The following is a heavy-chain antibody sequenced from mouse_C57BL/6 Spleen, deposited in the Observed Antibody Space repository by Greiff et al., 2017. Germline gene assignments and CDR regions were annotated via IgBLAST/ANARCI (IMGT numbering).Heavy chain of an antibody. CDR1: GFSLSTSGMG. CDR3: ARIDDAVDY. CDR2: IWWDDDK. J-gene: IGHJ2*01. Sequence: QVTLKESGPGILQPSQTLSLTCFFSGFSLSTSGMGVGWIRQPSGKGLEWLAHIWWDDDKYYNPALKSWPTISKYTSKHQVFLNTANVDAADTATYYCARIDDAVDYWGQGTTLTVSS. V-gene: IGHV8-8*01.